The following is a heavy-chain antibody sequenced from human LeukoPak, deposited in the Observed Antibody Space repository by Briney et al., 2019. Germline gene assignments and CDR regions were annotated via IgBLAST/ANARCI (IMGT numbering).Heavy chain of an antibody. CDR1: GYTFTGYY. V-gene: IGHV1-2*02. CDR2: INPNSGGT. D-gene: IGHD6-19*01. J-gene: IGHJ4*02. Sequence: GASVKVSCKASGYTFTGYYMHWVRQAPGQGLEWMGWINPNSGGTNYAQKFQGRVTMTRDTSISTAYMELSRLRSDDTAVYYCARDLRIAVAGDWPPKYYFDYWGQGTLVTVSS. CDR3: ARDLRIAVAGDWPPKYYFDY.